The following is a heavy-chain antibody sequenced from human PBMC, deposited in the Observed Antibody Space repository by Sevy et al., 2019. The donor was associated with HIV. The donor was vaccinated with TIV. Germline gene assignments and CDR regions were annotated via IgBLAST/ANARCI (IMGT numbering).Heavy chain of an antibody. CDR2: IWYDGSNK. J-gene: IGHJ4*02. CDR3: GRGRDYGNFDY. CDR1: GFNFSIYG. V-gene: IGHV3-33*01. Sequence: GGSLRLSCAASGFNFSIYGMHWVRQAPGKGLEWVALIWYDGSNKYYDDSMKGRFTISRDNSKNTLSLPMNSLRAEGAAVSYCGRGRDYGNFDYWGQGTLVTVSS. D-gene: IGHD4-17*01.